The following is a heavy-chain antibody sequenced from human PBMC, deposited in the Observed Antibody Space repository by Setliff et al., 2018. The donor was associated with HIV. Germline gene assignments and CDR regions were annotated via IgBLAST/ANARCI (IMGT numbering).Heavy chain of an antibody. V-gene: IGHV4-34*01. CDR1: GYSIRSGYY. Sequence: SETLSLTCAVSGYSIRSGYYWTFIRQSPGKGLEWIGEVTHSGTTTYDPSLKRRITISVDTSKNQFSLKLTSVTAADMGVYYCARGRKKTLAVSGTRYFDFWGQGTLVTVSS. CDR2: VTHSGTT. D-gene: IGHD6-19*01. J-gene: IGHJ4*02. CDR3: ARGRKKTLAVSGTRYFDF.